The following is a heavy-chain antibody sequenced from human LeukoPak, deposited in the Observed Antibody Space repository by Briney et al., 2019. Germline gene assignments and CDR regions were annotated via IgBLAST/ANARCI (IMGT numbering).Heavy chain of an antibody. CDR2: IRNKANYYAT. V-gene: IGHV3-73*01. Sequence: GGSLRLSCAASGFTFSGSAIHWVRQASGKGLEWVGRIRNKANYYATQYAASVKGRFTISRDDSKDTAYLQMNSLKTEDTAVYFCTTPPDSGGFDYWGQGTLVTVSS. CDR1: GFTFSGSA. CDR3: TTPPDSGGFDY. J-gene: IGHJ4*02. D-gene: IGHD1-26*01.